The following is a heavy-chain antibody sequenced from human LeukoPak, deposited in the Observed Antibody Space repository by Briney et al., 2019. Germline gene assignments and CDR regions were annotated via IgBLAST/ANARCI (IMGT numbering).Heavy chain of an antibody. D-gene: IGHD1-26*01. CDR1: GGSISSSSYY. V-gene: IGHV4-39*01. J-gene: IGHJ4*02. Sequence: SETLSLTCTVSGGSISSSSYYWGWVRQPPGKGLEWIGSIYYSGSTYYNPSLKSRVTISVDTSKNQFSLKLSSVTAADTAVYYCARHALGSFDYWGQGTLVTVSS. CDR3: ARHALGSFDY. CDR2: IYYSGST.